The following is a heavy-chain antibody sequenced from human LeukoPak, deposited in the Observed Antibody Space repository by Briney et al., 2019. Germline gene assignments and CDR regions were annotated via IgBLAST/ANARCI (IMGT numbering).Heavy chain of an antibody. CDR2: IAHDASNT. CDR3: ARRAGAYSHPYDY. Sequence: GGSLRLSCAASGFTFSSYAMHWVRQAPGKGLEWVTVIAHDASNTIYADSVKGRFTISRDNSKNTLYLQMNSLRAEDTAVYYCARRAGAYSHPYDYWGQGTLVTVSS. D-gene: IGHD4/OR15-4a*01. J-gene: IGHJ4*02. V-gene: IGHV3-30*14. CDR1: GFTFSSYA.